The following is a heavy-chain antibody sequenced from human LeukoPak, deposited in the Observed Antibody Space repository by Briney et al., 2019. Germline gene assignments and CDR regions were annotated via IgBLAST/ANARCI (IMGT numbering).Heavy chain of an antibody. CDR1: GFTVSSND. CDR3: ASAETLGIAVAGRAFEI. J-gene: IGHJ3*02. V-gene: IGHV3-66*01. CDR2: IYSGGNT. D-gene: IGHD6-19*01. Sequence: PGGSLRLSCSASGFTVSSNDMNWVRQAPGKGLEWVSVIYSGGNTYYADSVRDRFTISRDNSKNTLYLQMNSLRAEDTAVYYCASAETLGIAVAGRAFEIWGQGTMVTVSS.